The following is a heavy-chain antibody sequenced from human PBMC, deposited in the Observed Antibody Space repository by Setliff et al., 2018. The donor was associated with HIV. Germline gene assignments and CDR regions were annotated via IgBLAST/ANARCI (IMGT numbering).Heavy chain of an antibody. J-gene: IGHJ4*02. CDR2: MNPNTGNT. D-gene: IGHD3-16*01. CDR1: GYTFTNYD. Sequence: AASVKVSCKASGYTFTNYDINWVRQAAGQGLEWMAWMNPNTGNTGYAQKFRGRVTLTRNTSISTAYLELSSLRSEDTAMYYCARYEGVMTYAAYPLGHWGQGTLVTVSS. CDR3: ARYEGVMTYAAYPLGH. V-gene: IGHV1-8*02.